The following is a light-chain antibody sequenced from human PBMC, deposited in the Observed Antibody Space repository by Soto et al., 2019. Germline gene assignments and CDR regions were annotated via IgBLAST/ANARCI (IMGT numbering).Light chain of an antibody. CDR1: QRVSRSS. V-gene: IGKV3-20*01. Sequence: EILLTQSPGNLSLSPVERATLSCRASQRVSRSSLAWYPQKPGQAPRLRIYGASSRATGIPDRFSGSGSGTALTLTISRLEPVDFAGYYRQQYGSSLTFGQGTRLEIK. J-gene: IGKJ5*01. CDR3: QQYGSSLT. CDR2: GAS.